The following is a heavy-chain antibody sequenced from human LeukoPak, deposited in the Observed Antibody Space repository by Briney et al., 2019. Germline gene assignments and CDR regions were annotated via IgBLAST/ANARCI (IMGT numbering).Heavy chain of an antibody. Sequence: SVKVSCKASGFTFTSSAVQWVRQARGQRLEWIGWIVVGSGNTSYAQKFQGRVTMTRDTSTSTVYMELSSLRSEDTAVYYCARVRPPNSPISGVSIAARKGWFDPWGQGTLVTVSS. D-gene: IGHD6-6*01. V-gene: IGHV1-58*01. CDR2: IVVGSGNT. CDR3: ARVRPPNSPISGVSIAARKGWFDP. CDR1: GFTFTSSA. J-gene: IGHJ5*02.